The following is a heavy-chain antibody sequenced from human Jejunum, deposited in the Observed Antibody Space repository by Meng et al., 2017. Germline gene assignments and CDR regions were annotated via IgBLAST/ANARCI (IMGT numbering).Heavy chain of an antibody. CDR3: ARDTDWNNFDN. CDR1: GFTFSGYW. CDR2: IGKDGSDI. D-gene: IGHD1-1*01. Sequence: GESLKISCAASGFTFSGYWMTWVRQAPGKGLEWVANIGKDGSDIYYVDSVKGRFTISRDNAKNSLHLQMNSLRVEDTAVYFCARDTDWNNFDNWGHGTLVTVSA. V-gene: IGHV3-7*01. J-gene: IGHJ4*01.